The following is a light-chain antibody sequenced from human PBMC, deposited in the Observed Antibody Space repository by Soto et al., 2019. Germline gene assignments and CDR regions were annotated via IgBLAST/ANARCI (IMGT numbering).Light chain of an antibody. J-gene: IGKJ1*01. CDR1: QSISSW. Sequence: ATQSISSWLAWYQHKPGEAPKLLIYDASDLETGVPLRFSGRGSETEFTLTINGLQPDDFATYYCQQYNSFPRTFGQGTKVDIK. CDR2: DAS. CDR3: QQYNSFPRT. V-gene: IGKV1-5*01.